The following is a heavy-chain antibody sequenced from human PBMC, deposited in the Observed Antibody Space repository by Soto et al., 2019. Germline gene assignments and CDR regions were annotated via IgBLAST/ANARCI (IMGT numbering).Heavy chain of an antibody. CDR3: ARVGQDYYYGMDF. J-gene: IGHJ6*02. CDR2: ISSSSGDI. CDR1: GFTFSDYY. V-gene: IGHV3-11*01. Sequence: GGSLRLSCAPSGFTFSDYYMIWIRQAPGKGLEWVPYISSSSGDIYYADSVRGRFTISRDNARNSLSLQMNSLRIEDTAVYYCARVGQDYYYGMDFWGQGTTVTVSS.